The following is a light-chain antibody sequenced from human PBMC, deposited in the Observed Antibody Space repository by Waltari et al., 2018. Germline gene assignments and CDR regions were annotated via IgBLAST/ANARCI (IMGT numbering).Light chain of an antibody. V-gene: IGLV2-11*01. CDR1: SSDVGGYNY. CDR2: DAR. CDR3: CSYAGNYILYV. J-gene: IGLJ1*01. Sequence: QSALTQPRSVSGSPGQSVTISCTGTSSDVGGYNYVSWYQQHPGKAPKLMIYDARKRPAGVPDRCAGSKSGNTASLTISGLQAQGEADYYCCSYAGNYILYVFGTGTKVTVL.